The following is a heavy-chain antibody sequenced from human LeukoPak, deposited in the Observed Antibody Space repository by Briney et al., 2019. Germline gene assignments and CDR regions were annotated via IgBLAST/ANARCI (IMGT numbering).Heavy chain of an antibody. V-gene: IGHV3-23*01. CDR1: GFTFSSYA. Sequence: PGGSLRLSCAASGFTFSSYAMSWVRQAPGKGLEWVSAISGSGGSTYYADSVKGRFTISRDNAKNSLYLQMNSLRAEDTAVYYCARRPLKNGYSGYPEAFDIWGQGTMVTVSS. D-gene: IGHD5-12*01. CDR2: ISGSGGST. J-gene: IGHJ3*02. CDR3: ARRPLKNGYSGYPEAFDI.